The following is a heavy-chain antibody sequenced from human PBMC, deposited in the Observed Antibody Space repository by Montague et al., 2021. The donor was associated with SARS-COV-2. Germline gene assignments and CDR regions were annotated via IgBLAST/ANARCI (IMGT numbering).Heavy chain of an antibody. D-gene: IGHD3-10*01. CDR2: IYHSGST. CDR1: GGSISSSNW. V-gene: IGHV4-4*02. Sequence: SETLSLTCSVSGGSISSSNWWSWVRQPPGKGLEWIGEIYHSGSTNYNPSLKSRVTISVDRSKNQFSLQVSSVTAADTAVYYCARVHPHWFGGLLLDYYYYYGMDVGGQGTTVTVSS. J-gene: IGHJ6*02. CDR3: ARVHPHWFGGLLLDYYYYYGMDV.